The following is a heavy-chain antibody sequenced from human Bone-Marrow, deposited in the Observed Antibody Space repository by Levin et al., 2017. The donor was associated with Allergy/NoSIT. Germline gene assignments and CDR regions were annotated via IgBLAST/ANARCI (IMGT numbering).Heavy chain of an antibody. CDR3: ARGLTALDRGYYYYYYGMDV. Sequence: SQTLSLTCNVSFSSLFLFPSYWIWLRQHPGKGLEWIGYISSRGNIYYHPSLTRRLTLSFSTSKTQFSLNLSSVTAAATAVYYCARGLTALDRGYYYYYYGMDVWGRGTTVAVS. V-gene: IGHV4-31*03. CDR1: FSSLFLFPSY. D-gene: IGHD3-10*01. CDR2: ISSRGNI. J-gene: IGHJ6*02.